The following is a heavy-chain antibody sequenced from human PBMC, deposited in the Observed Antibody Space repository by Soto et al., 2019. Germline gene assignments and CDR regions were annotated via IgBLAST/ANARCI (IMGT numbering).Heavy chain of an antibody. D-gene: IGHD3-10*01. V-gene: IGHV1-3*01. CDR3: ARSRKVVYYGSGSYYSNWFDP. CDR2: INAGNGNT. J-gene: IGHJ5*02. Sequence: GAPGKVSCKASGYTLPSYAMHLGRPAPGQKPEWMGWINAGNGNTKYSQMFQGRVTITRDTSASTAYMELSSLRSEDTAVYYCARSRKVVYYGSGSYYSNWFDPWGQGTLVTVSS. CDR1: GYTLPSYA.